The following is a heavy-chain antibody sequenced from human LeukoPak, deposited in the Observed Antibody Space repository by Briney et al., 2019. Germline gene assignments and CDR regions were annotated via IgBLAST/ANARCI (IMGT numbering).Heavy chain of an antibody. V-gene: IGHV1-24*01. D-gene: IGHD1-14*01. J-gene: IGHJ4*02. Sequence: ASVKVSCKVSGYTLSELSMHWVRQAPGKGLEWMGGFDPEDGETIYAQKFQGRVTMTEDTSTDTAYMELSSLRSEDTAVYYCATDLGSRPEGYYFDYWGQGTLVTVSS. CDR2: FDPEDGET. CDR1: GYTLSELS. CDR3: ATDLGSRPEGYYFDY.